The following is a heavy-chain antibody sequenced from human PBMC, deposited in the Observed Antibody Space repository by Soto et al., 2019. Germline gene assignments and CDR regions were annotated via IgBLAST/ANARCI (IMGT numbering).Heavy chain of an antibody. D-gene: IGHD3-16*01. CDR2: ISTSSSYI. CDR3: ARNNWGIDY. CDR1: GFTFSSYS. J-gene: IGHJ4*02. Sequence: GGSLRLSCAASGFTFSSYSMNWVRQAPGKGLEWVSSISTSSSYIYYAVSVKGRFTISRDNVKNTLYLQMNSLRAEDTAVYYCARNNWGIDYWGQGILVTVSS. V-gene: IGHV3-21*01.